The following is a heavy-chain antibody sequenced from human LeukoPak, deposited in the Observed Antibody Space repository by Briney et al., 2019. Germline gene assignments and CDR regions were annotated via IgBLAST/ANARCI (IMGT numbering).Heavy chain of an antibody. Sequence: ASVKVSCKASGGTFSSYAISWVRQAPGQGLEWMGGIIPIFGTANYAQKFQGRVTMTRNTSISTAYMELSSLRFEDTAVYYCARGESYSSKSWFDPWGQGTLVTVSS. J-gene: IGHJ5*02. V-gene: IGHV1-69*05. CDR3: ARGESYSSKSWFDP. CDR1: GGTFSSYA. D-gene: IGHD6-19*01. CDR2: IIPIFGTA.